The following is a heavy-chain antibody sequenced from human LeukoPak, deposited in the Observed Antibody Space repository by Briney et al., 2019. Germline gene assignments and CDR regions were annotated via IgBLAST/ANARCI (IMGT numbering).Heavy chain of an antibody. CDR1: GGSISSHY. D-gene: IGHD1-20*01. V-gene: IGHV4-59*11. J-gene: IGHJ4*02. Sequence: PSETLSLTCTVSGGSISSHYWSWIRQPPGKGPEWIGYIYYSGSTNYNPSLKSRVTISVDTSKNQFSLKLSSVTAADTAVYYCATLTGAFDYWGQGTLVTVSS. CDR3: ATLTGAFDY. CDR2: IYYSGST.